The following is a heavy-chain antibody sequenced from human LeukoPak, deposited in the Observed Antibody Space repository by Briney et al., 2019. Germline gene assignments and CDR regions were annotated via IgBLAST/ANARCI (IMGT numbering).Heavy chain of an antibody. V-gene: IGHV3-23*01. CDR3: AKKYGSGSYYFDY. Sequence: GGSLRLSCAASGFTFNSYAMYWVRQAPGKGLEWVSGIFGSGGSAHYADSVKGRFTISRDNSKNTVYLQMNSLRSEDTAVYYCAKKYGSGSYYFDYWGQGTLVTVSS. J-gene: IGHJ4*02. D-gene: IGHD3-10*01. CDR1: GFTFNSYA. CDR2: IFGSGGSA.